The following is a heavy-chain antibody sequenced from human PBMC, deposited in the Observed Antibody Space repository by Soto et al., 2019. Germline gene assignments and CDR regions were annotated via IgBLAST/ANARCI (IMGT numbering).Heavy chain of an antibody. Sequence: QVQLVESGGGVVQPGRSLRLSCAASGFILSTYAMYWVRQAPGKGLEWVAVISYDGNNKYYADSVKGRFTISRDNSKNTLYLQMNSLRAEDTAVYYCPRAGCDGGSCYTLVGLRYGMDVWGQGTTVTVSS. CDR1: GFILSTYA. J-gene: IGHJ6*02. CDR3: PRAGCDGGSCYTLVGLRYGMDV. V-gene: IGHV3-30-3*01. CDR2: ISYDGNNK. D-gene: IGHD2-15*01.